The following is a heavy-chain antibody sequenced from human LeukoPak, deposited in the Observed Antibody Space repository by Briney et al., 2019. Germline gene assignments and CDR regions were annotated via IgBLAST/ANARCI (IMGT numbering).Heavy chain of an antibody. CDR1: GYTFTGYY. D-gene: IGHD1-26*01. V-gene: IGHV1-2*06. Sequence: GASVKVSCEASGYTFTGYYMHWVRQAPGQGLEWTGRINPNSGGTNYAQKFQGRVTMTRDTSISTAYMELSRLRSDDTAVYYCARVTSGSFHFDYWGQGTLVTVSS. J-gene: IGHJ4*02. CDR2: INPNSGGT. CDR3: ARVTSGSFHFDY.